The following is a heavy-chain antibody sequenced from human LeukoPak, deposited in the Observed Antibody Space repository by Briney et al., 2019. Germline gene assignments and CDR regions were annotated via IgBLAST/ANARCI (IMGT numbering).Heavy chain of an antibody. CDR1: GGSLSGYY. CDR2: INHSGSF. CDR3: ARRMGRRFGERYYYYHYMDV. D-gene: IGHD3-10*01. Sequence: SETLSLTCAVYGGSLSGYYWSWIRQPPGKGLEWIGEINHSGSFNYNSSLKSRVTISVDTSKNQFSLKLSSVTAADTAVYYCARRMGRRFGERYYYYHYMDVWGKGTTVTISS. J-gene: IGHJ6*03. V-gene: IGHV4-34*01.